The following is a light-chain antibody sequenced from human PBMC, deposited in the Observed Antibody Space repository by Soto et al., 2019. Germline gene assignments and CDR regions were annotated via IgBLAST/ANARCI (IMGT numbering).Light chain of an antibody. CDR1: QGIINY. CDR3: QKYNSAPQT. V-gene: IGKV1-27*01. CDR2: AAS. Sequence: EIQLTQSPYSLSASVGDRVTITCLASQGIINYLAWYQQKPGKVPKLLIYAASTLQSGVPSRFSGSGSGTDFTLTISSLQPEDVATYYCQKYNSAPQTFGQGTKVDIK. J-gene: IGKJ1*01.